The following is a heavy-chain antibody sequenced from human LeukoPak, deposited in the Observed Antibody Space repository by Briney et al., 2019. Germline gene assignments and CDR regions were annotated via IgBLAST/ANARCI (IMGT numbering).Heavy chain of an antibody. D-gene: IGHD3-22*01. J-gene: IGHJ4*02. Sequence: SETLSLTCAVSGYSISSGYYWGWIRQPPGKGLEWIGSIYHSGSTYYNPSLKSRVAISVDTSKNQFSLKLSSVTAADTAVYYCARHSGITMIVVVPEYFDYWGQGTLVTVSS. V-gene: IGHV4-38-2*01. CDR3: ARHSGITMIVVVPEYFDY. CDR2: IYHSGST. CDR1: GYSISSGYY.